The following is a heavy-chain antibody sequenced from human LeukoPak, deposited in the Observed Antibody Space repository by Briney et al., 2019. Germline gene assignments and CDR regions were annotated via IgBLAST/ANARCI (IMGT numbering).Heavy chain of an antibody. D-gene: IGHD3-16*02. V-gene: IGHV3-49*04. J-gene: IGHJ4*02. CDR3: TREMSDYVWGSYRPYFDY. Sequence: GGSLRLSCAASGFTFSTSAMSWVRQAPGKGLEWVGFIRSKAYGGTTEYAASVKGRFTISRDDSKSIAYLQMNSLKTEDTAVYYCTREMSDYVWGSYRPYFDYWGQGTLVTVSS. CDR1: GFTFSTSA. CDR2: IRSKAYGGTT.